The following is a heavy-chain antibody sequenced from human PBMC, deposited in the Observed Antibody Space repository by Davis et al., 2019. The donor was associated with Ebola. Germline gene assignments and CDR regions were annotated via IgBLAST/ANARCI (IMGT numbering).Heavy chain of an antibody. CDR2: IYSGGST. CDR1: GFTVSSNY. CDR3: AKDGGGVVPSENYYYYYGMDV. J-gene: IGHJ6*04. Sequence: GGSLRLSCAASGFTVSSNYMSWVRQAPGKGLEWVSVIYSGGSTYYADSVKGRFTISRDNSKNTLYLQMNSLRAEDTAVYYCAKDGGGVVPSENYYYYYGMDVWGKGTTVTVSS. D-gene: IGHD2-2*01. V-gene: IGHV3-66*01.